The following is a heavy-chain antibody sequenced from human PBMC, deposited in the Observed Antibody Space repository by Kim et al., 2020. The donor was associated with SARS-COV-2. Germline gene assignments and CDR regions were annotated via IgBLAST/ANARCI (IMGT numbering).Heavy chain of an antibody. J-gene: IGHJ6*02. D-gene: IGHD3-16*01. V-gene: IGHV6-1*01. CDR2: TYYRSKWYN. CDR1: GDSVSSNSAA. Sequence: SQTLSLTCAISGDSVSSNSAAWDWIRQSPSRGLGWLGRTYYRSKWYNDYAVSVKSRITINPDTTKNQFSLQLNSVTPEDTAVYYCAKALGGRDAYYYYGMDVWGQGTTVTVSS. CDR3: AKALGGRDAYYYYGMDV.